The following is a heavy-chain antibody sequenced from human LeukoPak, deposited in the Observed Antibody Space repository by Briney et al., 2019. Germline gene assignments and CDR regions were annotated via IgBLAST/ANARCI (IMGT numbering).Heavy chain of an antibody. CDR2: IDSDGSST. CDR3: ARRRAGWYFDY. J-gene: IGHJ4*02. V-gene: IGHV3-74*01. CDR1: GFTFSSYS. Sequence: PGGSLRLSCAASGFTFSSYSMNWVRQAPGEGLVWVSRIDSDGSSTSNADSVKGRFTISRDNAKNTLHLQMNSLRAEDTAVYYCARRRAGWYFDYWGQGTLVTVSS. D-gene: IGHD6-19*01.